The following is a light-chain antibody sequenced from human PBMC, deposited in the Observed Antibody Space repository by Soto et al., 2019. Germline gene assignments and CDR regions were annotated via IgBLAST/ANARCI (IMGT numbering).Light chain of an antibody. V-gene: IGKV1-8*01. J-gene: IGKJ4*01. CDR2: TAS. Sequence: AIRMTQSPSSFSASTGDRVTITCRASQGISRHLAWYQVKPGKSTRLLIYTASYWESGVPSRFSGSGYGPDFTLTINSPQSEDCEFYYYQQSFRYPLTFGGGTKVEIK. CDR3: QQSFRYPLT. CDR1: QGISRH.